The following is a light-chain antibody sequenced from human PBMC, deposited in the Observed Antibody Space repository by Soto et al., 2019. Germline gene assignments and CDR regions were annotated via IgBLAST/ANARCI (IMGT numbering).Light chain of an antibody. CDR1: QSISSW. CDR2: KAS. Sequence: DIQMTQSPSTLSASVGDRVTITCRASQSISSWLAWYQQKPGKAPKNLIYKASSLESGVPSRFSGSGSGTEFTLTISSLQHDDFATYYCQQYNSYSPWTFGQGTKVEIK. CDR3: QQYNSYSPWT. V-gene: IGKV1-5*03. J-gene: IGKJ1*01.